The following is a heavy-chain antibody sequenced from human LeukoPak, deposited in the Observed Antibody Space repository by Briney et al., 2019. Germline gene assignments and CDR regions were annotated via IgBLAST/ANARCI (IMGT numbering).Heavy chain of an antibody. D-gene: IGHD3-10*01. CDR2: IWFDGSNI. CDR3: ARLLGSSWPPDY. CDR1: GFTFSTHG. V-gene: IGHV3-33*01. J-gene: IGHJ4*02. Sequence: GGSLRLSCAASGFTFSTHGMHWVRQAPGKGLEWVALIWFDGSNIYYADSVKGRFTISRDNSKNTLYLQMNSLRAEDTGVYYCARLLGSSWPPDYWGQGTLVTVSS.